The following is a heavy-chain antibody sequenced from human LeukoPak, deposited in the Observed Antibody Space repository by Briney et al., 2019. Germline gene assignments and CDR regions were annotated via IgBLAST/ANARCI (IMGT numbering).Heavy chain of an antibody. V-gene: IGHV1-2*06. CDR3: ARDHVGHYFFDY. J-gene: IGHJ4*02. Sequence: ASVKVSCKASGYTFTGYYMHWVRQAPGQGLEWMGRINPNSGGTNYAQKFQGRVTMTRDTSISTAYMELSSLRSEDTAVYYCARDHVGHYFFDYWGQGTLVTASS. CDR1: GYTFTGYY. CDR2: INPNSGGT. D-gene: IGHD1-26*01.